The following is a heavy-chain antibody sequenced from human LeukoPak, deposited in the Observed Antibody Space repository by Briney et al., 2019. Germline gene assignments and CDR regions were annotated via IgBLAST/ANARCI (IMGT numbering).Heavy chain of an antibody. V-gene: IGHV3-33*06. D-gene: IGHD5-18*01. CDR1: GFTFSSYG. J-gene: IGHJ4*02. Sequence: PGRSLRLSCAASGFTFSSYGMHWVRQAPGKGLEWVAVIWYDGSNKYYADSVKGRFTISRDNSKNTLYLQMNSLRAEDTAVYYCAKSGSCGYSYFDYWGQGTLVTVSP. CDR2: IWYDGSNK. CDR3: AKSGSCGYSYFDY.